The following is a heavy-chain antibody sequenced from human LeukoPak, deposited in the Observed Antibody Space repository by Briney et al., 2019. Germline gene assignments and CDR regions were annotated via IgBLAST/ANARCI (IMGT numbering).Heavy chain of an antibody. Sequence: GGSLRLSCAASGFTFSNYAMSWVRQAPGKGLEWVSAIGSGGTTYYADSVKGRFTISRDNSKNTLYLQMNSLRVEDTAVYFCAKKIPPAGTFDYWGQGTLVTVSS. CDR3: AKKIPPAGTFDY. CDR2: IGSGGTT. D-gene: IGHD6-13*01. V-gene: IGHV3-23*01. J-gene: IGHJ4*02. CDR1: GFTFSNYA.